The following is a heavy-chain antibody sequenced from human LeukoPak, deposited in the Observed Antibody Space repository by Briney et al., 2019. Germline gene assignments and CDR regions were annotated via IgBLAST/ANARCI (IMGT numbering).Heavy chain of an antibody. CDR1: GGSISSYY. V-gene: IGHV4-4*07. CDR2: IYTSGST. CDR3: ARGDPQGYYYCYMDV. Sequence: SQTLSLTCTVSGGSISSYYWSWIRQPAGKGLEWIGRIYTSGSTNYNPSLKGRVTMSVDTSKNQFSLKLSSVTAADTAVYYCARGDPQGYYYCYMDVWGKGTTVTISS. J-gene: IGHJ6*03.